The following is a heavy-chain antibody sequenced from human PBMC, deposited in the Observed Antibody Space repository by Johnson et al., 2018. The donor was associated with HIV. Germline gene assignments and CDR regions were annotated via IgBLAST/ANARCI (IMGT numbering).Heavy chain of an antibody. V-gene: IGHV3-9*01. CDR2: ISWTSGSM. CDR3: AKAHSGSYSVAFDI. J-gene: IGHJ3*02. D-gene: IGHD1-26*01. CDR1: GFSFSSYA. Sequence: VQLVESGGGVVQPGGSLRFSCAASGFSFSSYAMHWVRQAPGKGLEWVSGISWTSGSMVYADSVKGRFTISRDNAKNSLYLQMNSLRAEDTSLYHCAKAHSGSYSVAFDIWGQGTMVTVSS.